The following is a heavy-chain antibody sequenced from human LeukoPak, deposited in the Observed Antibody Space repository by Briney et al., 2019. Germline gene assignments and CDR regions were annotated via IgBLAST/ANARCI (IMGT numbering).Heavy chain of an antibody. CDR1: GFTFSNYG. CDR3: AKDCGGDCHVYC. Sequence: GGSLRLSCAASGFTFSNYGMHWVRQAPGKGLDWVAAIWPDGINQDYADSVRGRSTISRDNSKNILYLQMTSLGAEDTALYYCAKDCGGDCHVYCWGQGTLVTVSS. V-gene: IGHV3-30*02. J-gene: IGHJ4*02. CDR2: IWPDGINQ. D-gene: IGHD2-21*02.